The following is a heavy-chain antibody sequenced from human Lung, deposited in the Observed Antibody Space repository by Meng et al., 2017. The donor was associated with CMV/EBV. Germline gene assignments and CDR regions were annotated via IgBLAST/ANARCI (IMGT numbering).Heavy chain of an antibody. CDR1: GFTFNTYA. D-gene: IGHD3-22*01. Sequence: GESLKISCAASGFTFNTYAMHWVRQAPGKGLEWVAVISYDGSNKYTADSVQGRLTISGDNSKNNLYLQMNSLTVEDTAVYYCVRDQGGESMIAVLIERFGMDVWGQGXTVTVSS. CDR3: VRDQGGESMIAVLIERFGMDV. CDR2: ISYDGSNK. V-gene: IGHV3-30-3*01. J-gene: IGHJ6*02.